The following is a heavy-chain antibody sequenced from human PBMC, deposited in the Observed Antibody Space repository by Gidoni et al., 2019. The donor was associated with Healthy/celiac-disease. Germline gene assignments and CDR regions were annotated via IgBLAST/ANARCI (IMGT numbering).Heavy chain of an antibody. Sequence: EVQLVESGGGLVKPGGSLRLSCAASGFTFSSYSRNWVRQAPGKGLEWVSSISSSSSYIYYADSVKGRFTISRDNAKNSLYLQMNSLRAEDTAVYYCARTYSGSYYVRDYWGQGTLVTVSS. D-gene: IGHD1-26*01. CDR2: ISSSSSYI. V-gene: IGHV3-21*01. CDR3: ARTYSGSYYVRDY. J-gene: IGHJ4*02. CDR1: GFTFSSYS.